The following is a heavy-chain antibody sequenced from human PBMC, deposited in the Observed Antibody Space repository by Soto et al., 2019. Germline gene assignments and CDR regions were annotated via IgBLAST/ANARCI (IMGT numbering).Heavy chain of an antibody. D-gene: IGHD3-10*01. CDR3: AREIHTMVRGPYGMDV. CDR2: IIPIFGTA. J-gene: IGHJ6*02. CDR1: GGTFSSYA. V-gene: IGHV1-69*13. Sequence: SVKVSCKASGGTFSSYAISWVRQAPGQGLEWMGGIIPIFGTANYAQKFQGRVTITADESTSTAYMELSSLRSEDTAVYYCAREIHTMVRGPYGMDVWGQGTTVTVSS.